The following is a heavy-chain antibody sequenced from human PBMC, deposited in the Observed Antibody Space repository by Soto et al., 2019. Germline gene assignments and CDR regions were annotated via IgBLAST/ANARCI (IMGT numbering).Heavy chain of an antibody. CDR1: GXXXXXXX. J-gene: IGHJ6*02. CDR2: IYPGDSDT. V-gene: IGHV5-51*01. D-gene: IGHD3-3*01. Sequence: PGVSLKISLKGSGXXXXXXXXXXVRQMPGKGLEWMGIIYPGDSDTRYSPSFQGQVTISADKSISTAYLQWSSLKASDTAMYYCASIYDFPTVWGQGTTVTVSS. CDR3: ASIYDFPTV.